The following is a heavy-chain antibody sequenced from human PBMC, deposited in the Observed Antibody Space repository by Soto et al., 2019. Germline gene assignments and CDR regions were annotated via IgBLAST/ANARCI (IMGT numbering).Heavy chain of an antibody. D-gene: IGHD2-21*02. CDR2: IRSKANSYAT. J-gene: IGHJ2*01. CDR1: GFTFSGSA. CDR3: TSESGIGVVTSPNWYFDL. V-gene: IGHV3-73*02. Sequence: EVQLVESGGGLVQPGGSLKLSCAASGFTFSGSAMHWVRQASGKGLEWVGRIRSKANSYATAYAASVKGRFTISRDDSKNTAYLQMNSLKTEDTAVYYCTSESGIGVVTSPNWYFDLWGRGTLVTVSS.